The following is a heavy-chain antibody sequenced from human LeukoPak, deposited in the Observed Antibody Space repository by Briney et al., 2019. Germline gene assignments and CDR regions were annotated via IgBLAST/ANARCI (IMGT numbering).Heavy chain of an antibody. CDR1: GGSISSSNW. Sequence: PSETLSLTCAVSGGSISSSNWWSWIRQHPGKGLEWIGNIYYSGSTYYSPSLKSRVTMSVDTSKNQFSLTLISVTAADTAVYFCARAAPNYYDSSGSLRNPYFDYWGQGTLVTVSS. CDR3: ARAAPNYYDSSGSLRNPYFDY. CDR2: IYYSGST. V-gene: IGHV4-31*11. J-gene: IGHJ4*02. D-gene: IGHD3-22*01.